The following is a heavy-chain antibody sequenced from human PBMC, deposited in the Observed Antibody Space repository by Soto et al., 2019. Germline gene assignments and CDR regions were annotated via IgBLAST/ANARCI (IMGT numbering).Heavy chain of an antibody. CDR3: ARAISPHRNYSDPWGWGIFRYYMDV. CDR2: ISSSSSYI. Sequence: EVQLVESGGGLVKPGGSLRLSCAASGFTFSSYSMNWVRQAPGKGLEWVSSISSSSSYIYYADSVKGRFTISRDNAKNSLYLQMNSLRAEDTAVYYCARAISPHRNYSDPWGWGIFRYYMDVWGKGTTVTVSS. V-gene: IGHV3-21*01. D-gene: IGHD2-8*02. J-gene: IGHJ6*03. CDR1: GFTFSSYS.